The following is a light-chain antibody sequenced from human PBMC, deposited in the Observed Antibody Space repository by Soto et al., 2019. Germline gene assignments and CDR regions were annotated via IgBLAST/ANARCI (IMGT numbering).Light chain of an antibody. V-gene: IGLV2-14*01. Sequence: QSALTQPASVSGSPGQSITISCTGTSSDVGGYNYVSWYQQHPGKAPKLMIYDVSNRPSGVSNRFSGSKSGKTASLTISGLQAEDEADYYCSSYTSSSTPYVVFGGGTKVTVL. CDR1: SSDVGGYNY. CDR2: DVS. J-gene: IGLJ2*01. CDR3: SSYTSSSTPYVV.